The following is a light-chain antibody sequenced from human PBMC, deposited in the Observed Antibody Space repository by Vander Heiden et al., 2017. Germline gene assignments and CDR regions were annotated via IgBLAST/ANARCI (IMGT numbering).Light chain of an antibody. Sequence: QSALTQPPSASGSPGQSVTISCTGTSSDVGGYTYVSWYQHHPGKAPKLMIYEVTKRPSGVPDRFSGSKSVNTASLTVSGLQAEDEADYYCSSYADSNNLVFGGGTRLTVL. CDR3: SSYADSNNLV. J-gene: IGLJ2*01. CDR2: EVT. V-gene: IGLV2-8*01. CDR1: SSDVGGYTY.